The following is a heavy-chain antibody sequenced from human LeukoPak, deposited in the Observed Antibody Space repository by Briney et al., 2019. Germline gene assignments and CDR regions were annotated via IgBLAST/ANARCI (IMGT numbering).Heavy chain of an antibody. CDR1: GFTFSNYW. Sequence: GGSLRLSCAASGFTFSNYWMTWVRQAPGKGLEWVANIKEDGSEQYYVDSVKGRFTISRDNAKNSLYLQMSSLRAEDTAVYYCARADLDTGTWGFDYWGQGTLVTVSS. CDR3: ARADLDTGTWGFDY. D-gene: IGHD5-18*01. J-gene: IGHJ4*02. V-gene: IGHV3-7*01. CDR2: IKEDGSEQ.